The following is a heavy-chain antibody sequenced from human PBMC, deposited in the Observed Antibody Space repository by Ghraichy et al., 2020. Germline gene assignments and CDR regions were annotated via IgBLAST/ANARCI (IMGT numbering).Heavy chain of an antibody. CDR2: IYYSGST. J-gene: IGHJ4*02. V-gene: IGHV4-39*01. D-gene: IGHD6-19*01. Sequence: SETLSLTCTVSGGSISSSSYYWGWIRQPPGKGLEWIGSIYYSGSTYYSPSLKSRVTISVDTSKNQFSLKLSSVTAEDTAVYYCARPYSSGWYGGFAYWGQGTLVTVSS. CDR3: ARPYSSGWYGGFAY. CDR1: GGSISSSSYY.